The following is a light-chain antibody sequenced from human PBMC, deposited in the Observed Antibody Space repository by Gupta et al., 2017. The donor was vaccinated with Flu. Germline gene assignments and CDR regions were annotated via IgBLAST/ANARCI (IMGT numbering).Light chain of an antibody. CDR2: WAS. Sequence: DIVMTQSPDSLAVSLGERATINCKSSQSVLFSSNNKNYLAWYQQKPGQPPKLLIYWASTRESGVPDRFSGSGSGTDFTLTISSLQAEDVAVYYCQQYYSLGGWTFGQGTKVEIK. CDR1: QSVLFSSNNKNY. V-gene: IGKV4-1*01. CDR3: QQYYSLGGWT. J-gene: IGKJ1*01.